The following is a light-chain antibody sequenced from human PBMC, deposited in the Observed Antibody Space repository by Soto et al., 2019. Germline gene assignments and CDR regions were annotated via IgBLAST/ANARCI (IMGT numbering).Light chain of an antibody. CDR2: KIS. V-gene: IGKV2-30*01. CDR1: QSLVSSDGNTY. J-gene: IGKJ1*01. Sequence: DVVLTQSPLSLPVTLGQPASISCTSSQSLVSSDGNTYLHWFQQRPGHSPSHLIYKISNRDSGVPDRFRGSGSGTDFTLEISRVEAEDVGLYYCLQGTHWPKTFGQGTKVEIK. CDR3: LQGTHWPKT.